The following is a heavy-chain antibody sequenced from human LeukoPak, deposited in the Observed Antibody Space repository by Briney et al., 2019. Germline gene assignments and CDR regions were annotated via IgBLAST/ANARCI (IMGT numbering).Heavy chain of an antibody. Sequence: ASVKVSCKVSGYTPTELSMHWVRQAPGQGLEWMGGIIPIFGTANYAQKFQGRVTITADESTSTAYMELSSLRSEDAAVYYCASGGWYYFDYWGQGTLVTVSS. J-gene: IGHJ4*02. D-gene: IGHD6-19*01. CDR1: GYTPTELS. CDR3: ASGGWYYFDY. CDR2: IIPIFGTA. V-gene: IGHV1-69*13.